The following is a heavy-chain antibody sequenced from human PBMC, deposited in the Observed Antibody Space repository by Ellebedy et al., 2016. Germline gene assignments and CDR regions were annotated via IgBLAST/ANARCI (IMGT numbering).Heavy chain of an antibody. D-gene: IGHD1-1*01. CDR3: ARLWKNSQYMDV. CDR2: VNPMFDTS. CDR1: GGTFSNDY. Sequence: SVKVSCXASGGTFSNDYITWVRQAPGQGLEWMGRVNPMFDTSTYAQRFQGRVKITADESKNIAYMELSSLTSEDTAVYYCARLWKNSQYMDVWGKGTTVTVSS. V-gene: IGHV1-69*13. J-gene: IGHJ6*03.